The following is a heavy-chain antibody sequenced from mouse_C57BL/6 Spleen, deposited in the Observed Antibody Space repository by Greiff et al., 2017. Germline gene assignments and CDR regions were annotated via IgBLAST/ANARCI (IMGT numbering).Heavy chain of an antibody. CDR3: AKHATDYYGSSYQYFDV. D-gene: IGHD1-1*01. V-gene: IGHV2-9*01. CDR2: IWGGGST. Sequence: VKVVESGPGLVAPSQCLSITCTVSGFSLTSYGVDWVRQPPGKGLAWLGVIWGGGSTNYNSALMSSLSISKDNSKGQVFLKMNSLQTDGTAMYDCAKHATDYYGSSYQYFDVWGTGTTVTVSS. J-gene: IGHJ1*03. CDR1: GFSLTSYG.